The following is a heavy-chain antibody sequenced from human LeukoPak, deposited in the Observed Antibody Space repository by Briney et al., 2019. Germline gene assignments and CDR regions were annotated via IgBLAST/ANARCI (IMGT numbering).Heavy chain of an antibody. Sequence: GASVKVSCKASGYTFPSYDINWVRQATGQGLEWMGWMNPNSGNTGYAQKFQGRVTMTRNTSISTAYMELSSLRSEDTAVYYCARGRIVATSTSLAIYWGQGTLVTVSS. D-gene: IGHD5-12*01. J-gene: IGHJ4*02. CDR3: ARGRIVATSTSLAIY. V-gene: IGHV1-8*01. CDR1: GYTFPSYD. CDR2: MNPNSGNT.